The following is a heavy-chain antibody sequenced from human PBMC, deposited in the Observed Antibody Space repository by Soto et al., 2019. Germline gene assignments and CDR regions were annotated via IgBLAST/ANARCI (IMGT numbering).Heavy chain of an antibody. D-gene: IGHD2-2*01. J-gene: IGHJ4*02. CDR2: IIPIFGTA. CDR1: GGTFSSYA. V-gene: IGHV1-69*12. Sequence: QVQLVQSGAEVKKPGSSVKVSCKASGGTFSSYAISWVRQAPGQGLEWMGGIIPIFGTANYAQKFQGRVTITAEXXTXTXXMELSSLRSEDTAVYYCARAGYCISTRCYATSFDYWGQGTLVTVSS. CDR3: ARAGYCISTRCYATSFDY.